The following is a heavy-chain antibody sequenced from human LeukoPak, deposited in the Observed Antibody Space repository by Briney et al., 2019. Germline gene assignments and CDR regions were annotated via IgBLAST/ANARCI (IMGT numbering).Heavy chain of an antibody. CDR1: GYNFASYG. CDR2: ISPNNGYT. V-gene: IGHV1-18*01. D-gene: IGHD3-22*01. CDR3: ARTFHYYDSSGYLYFFEY. J-gene: IGHJ4*02. Sequence: ASVKVSCKASGYNFASYGITWVRQAPGQGLEWMGWISPNNGYTNYVQNLQGRVTMTTDTSTSTAYMELRSLRSDDTAVYYCARTFHYYDSSGYLYFFEYWGQGTLVTVSS.